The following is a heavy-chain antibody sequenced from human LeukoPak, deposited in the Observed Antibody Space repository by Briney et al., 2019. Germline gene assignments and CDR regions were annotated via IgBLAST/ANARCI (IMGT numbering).Heavy chain of an antibody. CDR3: ARGHWGLDS. D-gene: IGHD7-27*01. CDR1: RFTFSTYW. CDR2: IKQDGSEK. Sequence: GGSLRLSCAASRFTFSTYWMSWVRQAPGKGLEWVANIKQDGSEKYYVDSVKGRFTISRDNARNSLYLQMNSLRAEDTAVYYCARGHWGLDSWGQGTLVSVSS. V-gene: IGHV3-7*01. J-gene: IGHJ4*02.